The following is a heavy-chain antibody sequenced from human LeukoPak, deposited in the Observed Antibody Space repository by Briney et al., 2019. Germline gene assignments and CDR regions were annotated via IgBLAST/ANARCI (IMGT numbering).Heavy chain of an antibody. CDR1: GYTFTSYD. V-gene: IGHV1-8*01. Sequence: ASVKVSCKASGYTFTSYDINWVRQATGQGLEWMGWMNPNSGNTGYAQKLQGRVTMTTDTSTSTAYMELRSLRSDDTAVYYCARDSGYYYDSSGYYPPHYWGQGTLVTVSS. CDR2: MNPNSGNT. CDR3: ARDSGYYYDSSGYYPPHY. D-gene: IGHD3-22*01. J-gene: IGHJ4*02.